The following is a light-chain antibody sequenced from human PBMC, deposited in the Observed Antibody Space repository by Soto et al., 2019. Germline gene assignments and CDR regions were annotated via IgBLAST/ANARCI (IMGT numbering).Light chain of an antibody. CDR1: QLVSSSL. CDR2: EAS. J-gene: IGKJ1*01. Sequence: DIELTQSPCTLSLSLGDRATLSCRASQLVSSSLLAWYQQKPGQAPKLLIYEASTLESGIPSRFSGSGSETEFTLTISRLQPDDFATYYCQHCNSYSEAFGQGTQVDIK. V-gene: IGKV1-5*03. CDR3: QHCNSYSEA.